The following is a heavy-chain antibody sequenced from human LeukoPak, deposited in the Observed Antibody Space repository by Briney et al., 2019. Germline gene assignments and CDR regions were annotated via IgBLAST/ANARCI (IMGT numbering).Heavy chain of an antibody. CDR1: GFTFSSYN. J-gene: IGHJ6*04. CDR2: ISSSSSYI. D-gene: IGHD3-10*02. V-gene: IGHV3-21*01. Sequence: PGGSLRLSCAASGFTFSSYNMNWVRQAPGKGLEWVSSISSSSSYIYYADSVKGRFTISRDNAKNSLYLQMSSLRAEDTAVYYCAELGITMIGGVWGKGTTVTISS. CDR3: AELGITMIGGV.